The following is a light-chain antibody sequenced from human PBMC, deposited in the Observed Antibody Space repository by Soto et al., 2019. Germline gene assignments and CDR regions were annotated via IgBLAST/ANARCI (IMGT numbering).Light chain of an antibody. CDR1: SSNVGGYNY. J-gene: IGLJ1*01. CDR2: EVS. Sequence: QSALTQPASVSGSPGQSITISCTGTSSNVGGYNYVSWYQQHPGKAPKVMIYEVSNRPSGVSHRFSGSKSGNTASLTIFGLQAEDEADYYCSSYTSNSTYVFGTGTKLTVL. V-gene: IGLV2-14*01. CDR3: SSYTSNSTYV.